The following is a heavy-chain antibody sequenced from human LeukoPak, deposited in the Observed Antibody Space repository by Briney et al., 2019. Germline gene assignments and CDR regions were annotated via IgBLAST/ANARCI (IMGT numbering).Heavy chain of an antibody. Sequence: ASVKVSCKASGYTFTSYYMHWVRQTPGQGLEWMGIINPSGGSTSYAQKFQGRVTMTRDTSTSTVYMELSSLRSEDTAVYYCARDLSTVTTDGGWGQGTLVAVSS. J-gene: IGHJ4*02. CDR2: INPSGGST. D-gene: IGHD4-17*01. V-gene: IGHV1-46*01. CDR1: GYTFTSYY. CDR3: ARDLSTVTTDGG.